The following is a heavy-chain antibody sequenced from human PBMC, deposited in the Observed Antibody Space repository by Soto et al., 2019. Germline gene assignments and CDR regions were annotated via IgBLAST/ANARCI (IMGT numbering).Heavy chain of an antibody. CDR2: IIPIFGTA. CDR1: GGTFSSYA. J-gene: IGHJ5*02. Sequence: ASVKVSCKASGGTFSSYAITWVRQAPGQGLEWMGGIIPIFGTANYAQKFQARVTVTADESTSTAYMELSSLRAEDTAVYYCARHPERIAQIGWFDPWGQGTLVTVSS. V-gene: IGHV1-69*13. D-gene: IGHD6-13*01. CDR3: ARHPERIAQIGWFDP.